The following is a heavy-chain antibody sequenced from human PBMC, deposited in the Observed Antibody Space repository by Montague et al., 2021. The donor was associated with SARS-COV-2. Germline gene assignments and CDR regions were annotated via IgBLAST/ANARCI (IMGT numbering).Heavy chain of an antibody. J-gene: IGHJ6*03. CDR3: AREAGITIFGVAPAGYYYYMDV. CDR2: IYTSGST. V-gene: IGHV4-4*07. D-gene: IGHD3-3*01. CDR1: GGSISSYY. Sequence: SETLSLTCTVSGGSISSYYWSWIRQPAGKGLEWIGRIYTSGSTNYNPSLKSRVTMSVDTSKNQFSLKLSSVTAADTAVYCCAREAGITIFGVAPAGYYYYMDVWGKGTTVTASS.